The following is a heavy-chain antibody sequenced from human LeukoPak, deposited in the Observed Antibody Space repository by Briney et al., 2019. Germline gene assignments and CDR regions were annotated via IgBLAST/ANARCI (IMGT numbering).Heavy chain of an antibody. CDR1: GFAFSNYA. D-gene: IGHD2-2*01. CDR3: ARVCSTTTCYPANDY. J-gene: IGHJ4*02. CDR2: ITSNGGST. Sequence: GGSLILSCAASGFAFSNYAMHWVRQAPGKGLEYVSAITSNGGSTYYADSVKGRFTISRDNSKSTLYLHMGSLRAEDMAVYYCARVCSTTTCYPANDYWGQGTLVTVSS. V-gene: IGHV3-64*02.